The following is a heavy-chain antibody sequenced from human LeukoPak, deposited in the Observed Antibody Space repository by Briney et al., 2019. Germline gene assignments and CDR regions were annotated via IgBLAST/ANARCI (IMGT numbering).Heavy chain of an antibody. Sequence: SETLSLTCTVSGGSISSYYWSWIRQPPGKGLEWIGYIYYSGSTNYNPPLKSRVTISVDTSKNQFSLKLSSVTAADTAVYYCAGDLGVGQLRFDPWGQGTLVTVSS. CDR1: GGSISSYY. CDR3: AGDLGVGQLRFDP. CDR2: IYYSGST. D-gene: IGHD6-6*01. V-gene: IGHV4-59*01. J-gene: IGHJ5*02.